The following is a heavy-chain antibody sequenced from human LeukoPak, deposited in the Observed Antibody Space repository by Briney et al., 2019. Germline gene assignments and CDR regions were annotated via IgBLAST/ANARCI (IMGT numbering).Heavy chain of an antibody. V-gene: IGHV5-51*01. Sequence: GESLKISCKGSGYSFTSYWIGWVRQMPGKGLEWMGIIYPSDSDTRYSPSFQGQVTISADKSISTAYLQWSSLKASDTAMYYCARLNPYYDILTGRGFDYWGQGTLVTVSS. CDR1: GYSFTSYW. J-gene: IGHJ4*02. D-gene: IGHD3-9*01. CDR3: ARLNPYYDILTGRGFDY. CDR2: IYPSDSDT.